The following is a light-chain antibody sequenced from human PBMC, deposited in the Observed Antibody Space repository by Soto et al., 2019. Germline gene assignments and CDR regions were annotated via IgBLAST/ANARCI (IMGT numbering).Light chain of an antibody. J-gene: IGKJ5*01. V-gene: IGKV1-9*01. CDR2: AAS. Sequence: MLLTQSPSSLSASVGDRVTITCRASQGIDTSLAWYQQKPGKAPKLLIYAASNFQSGVPSRFSGSGSGTHFTLTISSLQPEDFATYYCQQLHGYPITFGQGTRLEIK. CDR3: QQLHGYPIT. CDR1: QGIDTS.